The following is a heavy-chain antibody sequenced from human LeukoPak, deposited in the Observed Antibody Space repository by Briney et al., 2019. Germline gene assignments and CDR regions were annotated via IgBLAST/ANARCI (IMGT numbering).Heavy chain of an antibody. CDR2: TKQDGSDK. V-gene: IGHV3-7*01. J-gene: IGHJ4*02. Sequence: GGSLRLSCAASGFSFSVYWMSWVRQTPGKGLQWVANTKQDGSDKNYADSVRGRFTISRDNAKNSLFLQMNGLRAEDTAIYYCARDEGVPTNWRFDYWGQGTLVTVSS. D-gene: IGHD3-10*01. CDR3: ARDEGVPTNWRFDY. CDR1: GFSFSVYW.